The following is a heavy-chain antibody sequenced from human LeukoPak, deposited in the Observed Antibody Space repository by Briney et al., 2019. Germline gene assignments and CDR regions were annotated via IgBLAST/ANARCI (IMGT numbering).Heavy chain of an antibody. CDR2: INPNSGGT. CDR1: GYTFTGYY. V-gene: IGHV1-2*02. J-gene: IGHJ4*02. CDR3: AADEGIAAAGTLDY. Sequence: ASVKVSCKASGYTFTGYYMHWVRQAPGQGLEWMGWINPNSGGTNYAQKFQGRVTMTRDTSISTAYMELSGLRSDVTAVYYCAADEGIAAAGTLDYWGQGTLVTVSS. D-gene: IGHD6-13*01.